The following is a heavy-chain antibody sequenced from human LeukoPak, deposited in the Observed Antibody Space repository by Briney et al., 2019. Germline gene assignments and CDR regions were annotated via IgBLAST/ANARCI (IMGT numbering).Heavy chain of an antibody. V-gene: IGHV3-23*01. CDR3: AKGQELDDGVFDS. Sequence: PGGSLRLSCAASGFTFNSYAMSWVRQAPEKGLEWVATISGSGGGTYYADSVKGRFTISRDDSKNTLYLQMNSLRAEDTAVYYCAKGQELDDGVFDSWGQGTLVTVSS. D-gene: IGHD1-1*01. CDR1: GFTFNSYA. J-gene: IGHJ4*02. CDR2: ISGSGGGT.